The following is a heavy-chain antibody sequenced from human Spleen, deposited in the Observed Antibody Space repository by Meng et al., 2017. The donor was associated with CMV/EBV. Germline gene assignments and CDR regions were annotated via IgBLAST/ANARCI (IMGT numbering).Heavy chain of an antibody. D-gene: IGHD2-2*01. Sequence: GESLKISCAASGFTFSSYWMSWVRQAPGKGLEWVANIKQDGSEKYYVGSVKGRFTISRDNAKNSLYLQMNSLRAEDTAVYYCARDIVVVPAATRYYYYGMDVWGQGTTVTVSS. V-gene: IGHV3-7*01. CDR2: IKQDGSEK. CDR1: GFTFSSYW. J-gene: IGHJ6*02. CDR3: ARDIVVVPAATRYYYYGMDV.